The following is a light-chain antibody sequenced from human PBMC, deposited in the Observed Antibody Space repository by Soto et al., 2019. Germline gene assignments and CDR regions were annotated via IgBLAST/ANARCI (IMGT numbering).Light chain of an antibody. CDR1: QSVDIY. J-gene: IGKJ4*01. V-gene: IGKV1-39*01. CDR2: TAS. Sequence: DIQMTQSPSSLSASVGDRVTIFCRASQSVDIYLNWYQQKPGKAPELLIYTASSLQSGVPSRFSGSGSGTEFTLTITSLQPEDFATYFCQQSSIIPRTFGGGTKVEIK. CDR3: QQSSIIPRT.